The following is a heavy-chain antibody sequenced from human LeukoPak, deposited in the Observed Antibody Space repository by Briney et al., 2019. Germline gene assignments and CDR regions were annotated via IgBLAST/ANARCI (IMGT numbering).Heavy chain of an antibody. D-gene: IGHD5-24*01. Sequence: GGSLRLSCAASGFTFRTSSVSWVRQAPGMGLEWVSSITSSGNYIYYADSVKGRFTISRDNAKNTLYLQMNSLRDEDTAVYYCARDGDGYNLDYWGQGILVTVSS. J-gene: IGHJ4*02. CDR1: GFTFRTSS. V-gene: IGHV3-21*01. CDR2: ITSSGNYI. CDR3: ARDGDGYNLDY.